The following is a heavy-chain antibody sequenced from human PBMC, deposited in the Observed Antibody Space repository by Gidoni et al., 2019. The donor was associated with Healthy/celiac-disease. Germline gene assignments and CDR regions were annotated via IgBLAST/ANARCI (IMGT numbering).Heavy chain of an antibody. CDR3: ARGYSYGSYYYYYMDV. V-gene: IGHV4-59*08. D-gene: IGHD5-18*01. CDR1: GGSISSYY. Sequence: QVQLQESGPGLVKPTETLSLTCTVSGGSISSYYWSWIRQPPGKGLEWIGYIYYSGSTNYNPSLKSRVTISVDTSKNQFSLKLSSVTAADTAVYYCARGYSYGSYYYYYMDVWGKGTTVTVSS. J-gene: IGHJ6*03. CDR2: IYYSGST.